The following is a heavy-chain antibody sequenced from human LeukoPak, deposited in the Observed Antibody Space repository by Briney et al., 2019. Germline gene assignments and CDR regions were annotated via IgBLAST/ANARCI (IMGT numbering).Heavy chain of an antibody. Sequence: PSETLSLTCTVSGGSISSYYWSWIRQPPGKGLEWIGYIYYSGGTNYNPSLTSRVTISVDTSKNQFSLKLSSVTAADTAVYYCARGWAKDSSSWYYVDYYYGMDVWGQGTTVTVSS. V-gene: IGHV4-59*01. CDR2: IYYSGGT. J-gene: IGHJ6*02. CDR1: GGSISSYY. CDR3: ARGWAKDSSSWYYVDYYYGMDV. D-gene: IGHD6-13*01.